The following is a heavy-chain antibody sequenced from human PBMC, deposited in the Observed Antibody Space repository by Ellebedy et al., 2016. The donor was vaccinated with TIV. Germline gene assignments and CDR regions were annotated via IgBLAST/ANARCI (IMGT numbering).Heavy chain of an antibody. Sequence: SETLSLXCAVYGGSFSGYYWSWIRQPPGKGLEWIGEINHSGSTNYNPSLKSRVTISVDTSKNQFSLKLSSVTAADTAVYYCATTGCSSTSCSTLRYYYYYMDVWGKGTTVTVSS. D-gene: IGHD2-2*01. CDR2: INHSGST. CDR1: GGSFSGYY. V-gene: IGHV4-34*01. J-gene: IGHJ6*03. CDR3: ATTGCSSTSCSTLRYYYYYMDV.